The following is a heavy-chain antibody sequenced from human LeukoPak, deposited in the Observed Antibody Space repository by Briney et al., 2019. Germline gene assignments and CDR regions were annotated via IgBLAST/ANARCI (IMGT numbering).Heavy chain of an antibody. Sequence: GGSLRFSCAASGFTFSTYAMTWVRQAPGKGLEWVSSITGNGGSTYYAGSVKGRFTISRDNSKNTLYLQMNSLRAEDTAVYHCARDSGSYLQPTDYWGQGTLVTVSS. V-gene: IGHV3-23*01. D-gene: IGHD1-26*01. CDR1: GFTFSTYA. CDR3: ARDSGSYLQPTDY. CDR2: ITGNGGST. J-gene: IGHJ4*02.